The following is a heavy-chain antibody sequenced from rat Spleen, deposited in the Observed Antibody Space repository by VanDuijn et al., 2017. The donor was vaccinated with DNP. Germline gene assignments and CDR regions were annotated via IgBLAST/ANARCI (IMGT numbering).Heavy chain of an antibody. D-gene: IGHD1-7*01. CDR2: IRSGVST. Sequence: QVQLKETGPGLVQPTQTLSITCTVSGFSLTSYYMQWVRQTPGKGLEWMGFIRSGVSTEYNSEFKSRLSISRDTSKNQVFLKMNSRKTEDTGVYYCASSGLRVPVAMDAWGQGTSVTVSS. CDR3: ASSGLRVPVAMDA. J-gene: IGHJ4*01. V-gene: IGHV2-65*01. CDR1: GFSLTSYY.